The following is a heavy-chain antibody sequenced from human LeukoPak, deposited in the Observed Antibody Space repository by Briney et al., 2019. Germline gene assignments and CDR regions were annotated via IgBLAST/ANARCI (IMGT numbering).Heavy chain of an antibody. V-gene: IGHV1-69*05. J-gene: IGHJ4*02. CDR2: IIPIFGTA. CDR1: GGTFSSYA. CDR3: AARVRRLFDY. Sequence: ASVKVSCKASGGTFSSYAISWVRQAPGQGLEWMGGIIPIFGTANYAQKFQGRVTITTDESTSTAYMELCSLRSEDTAVYYCAARVRRLFDYWGQGTLVTVSS.